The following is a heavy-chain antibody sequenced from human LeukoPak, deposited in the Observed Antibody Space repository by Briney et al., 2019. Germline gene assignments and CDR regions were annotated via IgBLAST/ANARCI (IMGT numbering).Heavy chain of an antibody. CDR3: ARALYDSSGYYSYYFDY. CDR2: IYYSGST. J-gene: IGHJ4*02. D-gene: IGHD3-22*01. Sequence: PSETLSLTCTVSGGSISSYDWSWIRQPPGKGLEWVGYIYYSGSTNYNPSLKSRVAISVDTSKNQFCLNLSSVTAADTAVYYCARALYDSSGYYSYYFDYWGQGTLVTVSS. V-gene: IGHV4-59*01. CDR1: GGSISSYD.